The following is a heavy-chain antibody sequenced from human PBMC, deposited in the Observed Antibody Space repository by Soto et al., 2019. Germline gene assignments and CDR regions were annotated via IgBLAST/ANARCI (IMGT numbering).Heavy chain of an antibody. J-gene: IGHJ4*02. V-gene: IGHV3-30-3*01. D-gene: IGHD3-22*01. CDR3: ASSGGDSSGYYSY. CDR1: GFTFSNYA. CDR2: ISFDGSNK. Sequence: GGSLRLSCAASGFTFSNYAMHWVRQAPGKGLEWVAVISFDGSNKYYADSVKGRFTISRDNSKDTLYLQMNSLRAEGTAVYYCASSGGDSSGYYSYWGQGTLVTVSS.